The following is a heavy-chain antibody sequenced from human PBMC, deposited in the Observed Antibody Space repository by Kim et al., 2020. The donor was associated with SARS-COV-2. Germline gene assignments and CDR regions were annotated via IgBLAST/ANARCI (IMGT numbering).Heavy chain of an antibody. J-gene: IGHJ5*02. V-gene: IGHV3-30*04. Sequence: GGSLRLSCAASGFIFSSYAMHWVRQAPGKGLEWVAVISYDGSNKYYADSVKGRFTISRDNSKNTLYLQMNSLRAEDTAVYYCARDYYDSSGYYNNWFDPWGQDPLLTV. D-gene: IGHD3-22*01. CDR1: GFIFSSYA. CDR3: ARDYYDSSGYYNNWFDP. CDR2: ISYDGSNK.